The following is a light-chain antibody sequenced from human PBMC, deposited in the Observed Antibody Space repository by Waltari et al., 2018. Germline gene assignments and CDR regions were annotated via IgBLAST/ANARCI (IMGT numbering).Light chain of an antibody. CDR3: QQYVESPAT. V-gene: IGKV3-20*01. Sequence: EIVLTQSTGTVSLSPGDRATLSCRASQSVRIYLAWYQQKPGQAPRLLIYHASTRATGIPDRFSASGSGTDFSLTISRLEPEDFAMYYCQQYVESPATFGQGTKVEIK. CDR1: QSVRIY. J-gene: IGKJ1*01. CDR2: HAS.